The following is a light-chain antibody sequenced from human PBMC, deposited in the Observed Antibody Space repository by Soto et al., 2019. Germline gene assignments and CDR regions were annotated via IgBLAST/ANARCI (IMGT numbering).Light chain of an antibody. V-gene: IGKV2-30*01. CDR1: QSLVYSDGNTY. CDR3: MQGTHPFT. J-gene: IGKJ3*01. Sequence: VVMTQTPLSLPVSLGQPASISCRSSQSLVYSDGNTYLNWFQQRPGQSPRRLIYKVSNRDSGVPDRFSGSWSGTDFTLKISRVEADDVGVYYCMQGTHPFTFGPGTKVDI. CDR2: KVS.